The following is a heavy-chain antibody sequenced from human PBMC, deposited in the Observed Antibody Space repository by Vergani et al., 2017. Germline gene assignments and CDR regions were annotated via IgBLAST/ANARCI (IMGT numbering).Heavy chain of an antibody. D-gene: IGHD3-10*01. CDR2: IYWNDDK. J-gene: IGHJ5*02. CDR3: AHRGVAGIWFGDLSPKYSGGWFDP. Sequence: QITLKESGPTLVKPTQTLTLTCTFSGFSLSTSGVGVGWIRQPPGTALEWLALIYWNDDKRYSPSLKSRLTITKATSKNQVVLTMTNMDPVDTATYSCAHRGVAGIWFGDLSPKYSGGWFDPWGQGTLVTVSS. CDR1: GFSLSTSGVG. V-gene: IGHV2-5*01.